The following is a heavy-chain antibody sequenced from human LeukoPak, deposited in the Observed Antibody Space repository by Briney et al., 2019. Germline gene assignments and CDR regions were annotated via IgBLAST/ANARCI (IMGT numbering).Heavy chain of an antibody. V-gene: IGHV4-34*01. Sequence: SETLSLTCAVYGGSFSGYYWSWIRQPPGKGLEWIGEINHSGSTNYNPSLKSRVTISVDTSKNQFSLKLSSVTAADTAVYFCAKEHMAVTGVFDGWGKGTLVSVSS. CDR3: AKEHMAVTGVFDG. CDR1: GGSFSGYY. CDR2: INHSGST. J-gene: IGHJ4*02. D-gene: IGHD6-19*01.